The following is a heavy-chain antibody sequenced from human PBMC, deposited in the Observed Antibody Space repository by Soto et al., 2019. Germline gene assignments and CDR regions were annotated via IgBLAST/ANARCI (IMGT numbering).Heavy chain of an antibody. D-gene: IGHD3-3*01. J-gene: IGHJ5*02. CDR2: ISGSGGST. CDR1: GFTFSSYA. Sequence: GRSLRLSCAASGFTFSSYAMSWVRQAPGKGLEWVSAISGSGGSTYYADSVKGRFTISRDNSKNTLYLQMNSLRAEDTAVYYCAKSKDFWSGLGPFDPWGQGTLVTVSS. CDR3: AKSKDFWSGLGPFDP. V-gene: IGHV3-23*01.